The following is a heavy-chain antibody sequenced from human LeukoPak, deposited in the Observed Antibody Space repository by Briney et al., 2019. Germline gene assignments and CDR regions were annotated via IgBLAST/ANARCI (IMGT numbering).Heavy chain of an antibody. CDR1: GGSIRSYY. D-gene: IGHD3-3*01. Sequence: SETLSLTCTVSGGSIRSYYWSWIRQPPGKGLEWIGYIYFSGSTSYNPSLKSRVTISVDRSKNQFSLKLSSVAAADTAVYYCARSYDTNFDYWGQGTLVTVTS. V-gene: IGHV4-59*01. CDR2: IYFSGST. CDR3: ARSYDTNFDY. J-gene: IGHJ4*02.